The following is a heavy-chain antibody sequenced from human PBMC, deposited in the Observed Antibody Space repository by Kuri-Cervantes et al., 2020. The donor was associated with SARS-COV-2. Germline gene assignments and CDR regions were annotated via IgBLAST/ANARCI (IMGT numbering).Heavy chain of an antibody. CDR1: GFTFSTYG. D-gene: IGHD3-10*01. CDR2: VWYDGRNK. J-gene: IGHJ4*02. V-gene: IGHV3-30*02. Sequence: GGSLGLSCAASGFTFSTYGMHWVRQAPGKGLEWLSLVWYDGRNKYYADSVKGRFTISRDNAKNSLYLQMNSLRAEDTALYYCAKGRYTMVRGVLFDYWGQGTLVTVSS. CDR3: AKGRYTMVRGVLFDY.